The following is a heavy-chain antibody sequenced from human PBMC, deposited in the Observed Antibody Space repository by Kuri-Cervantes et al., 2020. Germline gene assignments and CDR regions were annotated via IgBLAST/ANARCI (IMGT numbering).Heavy chain of an antibody. CDR1: GGTFSSYT. J-gene: IGHJ5*02. V-gene: IGHV1-69*02. D-gene: IGHD6-13*01. Sequence: SVKVSCKASGGTFSSYTISWVRQAPGQGLEWMGRIIPILGIANYAQKFQGRVTMTRNTSISTAYMELSSLRSEDTAVYYCARAAADEDWFDPWGQGTLVTVSS. CDR3: ARAAADEDWFDP. CDR2: IIPILGIA.